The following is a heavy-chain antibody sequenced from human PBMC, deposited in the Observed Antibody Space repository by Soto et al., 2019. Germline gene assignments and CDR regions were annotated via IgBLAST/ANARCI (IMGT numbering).Heavy chain of an antibody. V-gene: IGHV3-30*18. J-gene: IGHJ4*02. D-gene: IGHD1-26*01. CDR1: GFTFSRYA. CDR2: MSYDGSNE. Sequence: QVQLVESGGGVVQPGRSLRLSCAASGFTFSRYAMHWVRQAPGKGLEWVALMSYDGSNEYYADSVKGRFTISRDNSKNTLYLQMNSLRAEDTAVYYCAKDGSHNLDYWGQGTLVTVSS. CDR3: AKDGSHNLDY.